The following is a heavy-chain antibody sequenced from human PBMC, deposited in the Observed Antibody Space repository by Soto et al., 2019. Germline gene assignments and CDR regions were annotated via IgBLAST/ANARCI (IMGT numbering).Heavy chain of an antibody. J-gene: IGHJ4*02. Sequence: QVQLVESGGGLVKPGGSLRLSCAASGFIFTDYYFSWIRQAPGKGLEWVSYISRGGNSYYYAASVKGRFTISRDNDKKSVYLQMNSLRVEDTAVYYCARVGYSNSSAELDYWGQGTLVNVSS. CDR1: GFIFTDYY. V-gene: IGHV3-11*01. D-gene: IGHD6-6*01. CDR3: ARVGYSNSSAELDY. CDR2: ISRGGNSY.